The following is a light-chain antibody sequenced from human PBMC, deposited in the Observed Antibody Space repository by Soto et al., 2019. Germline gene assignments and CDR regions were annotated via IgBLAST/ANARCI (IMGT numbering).Light chain of an antibody. V-gene: IGLV2-14*01. J-gene: IGLJ1*01. CDR1: SSDVGAYNY. Sequence: QSALTQPPSASGSPGQSVTISCTGTSSDVGAYNYVSWYQQHPGKAPKLMIYDVSKRPSGVSNRFSGSKSGNTASLTISGLQAEDEADYYCSSYTSSSLHVFGTGTKVTVL. CDR3: SSYTSSSLHV. CDR2: DVS.